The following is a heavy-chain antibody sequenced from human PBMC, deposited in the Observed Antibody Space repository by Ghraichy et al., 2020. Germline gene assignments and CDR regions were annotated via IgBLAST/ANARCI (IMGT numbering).Heavy chain of an antibody. CDR1: GFTFSSYA. V-gene: IGHV3-23*01. CDR3: AKESMGDRWLPSEPYFDY. J-gene: IGHJ4*02. Sequence: SCAASGFTFSSYAMSWVRQAPGKGLEWVSAISGSGGSTYYADSVKGRFTISRDNSKNTLYLQMNSLRAEDTAVYYCAKESMGDRWLPSEPYFDYWGQGTLVTVSS. CDR2: ISGSGGST. D-gene: IGHD3-16*01.